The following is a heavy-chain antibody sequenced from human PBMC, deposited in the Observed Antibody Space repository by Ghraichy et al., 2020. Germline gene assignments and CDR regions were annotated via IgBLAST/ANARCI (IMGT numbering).Heavy chain of an antibody. CDR1: GFTFSSYA. Sequence: GGSLRLSCSASGFTFSSYAMHWVRQAPGKGLEYVSAISSNGGSTYYADSVKGRFTISRDNSKNTLYLQMSSLRAEDTAVYYCVKVRDTVLRYSHGGTVLDYWGQGTLVTVSS. CDR2: ISSNGGST. J-gene: IGHJ4*02. V-gene: IGHV3-64D*06. CDR3: VKVRDTVLRYSHGGTVLDY. D-gene: IGHD3-9*01.